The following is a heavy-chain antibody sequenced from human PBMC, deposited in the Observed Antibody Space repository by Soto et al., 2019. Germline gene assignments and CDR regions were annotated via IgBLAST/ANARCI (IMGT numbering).Heavy chain of an antibody. J-gene: IGHJ4*02. CDR2: ISCCGGST. V-gene: IGHV3-23*01. CDR3: AKADGEQWLIPHLDN. D-gene: IGHD6-19*01. Sequence: EVQLLASGGGVVQPGGSLRLSCEASGFNFKKFAMGWVRQAPGEGLEWVSGISCCGGSTFYADSVKGRFSLARDDSKNTLSLQLNSLRVEDTAHYYCAKADGEQWLIPHLDNWGQGTLVTVS. CDR1: GFNFKKFA.